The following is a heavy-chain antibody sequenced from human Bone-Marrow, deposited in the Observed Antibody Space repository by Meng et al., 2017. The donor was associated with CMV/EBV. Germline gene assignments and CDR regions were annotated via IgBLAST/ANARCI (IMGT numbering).Heavy chain of an antibody. CDR1: GFIFSNAW. J-gene: IGHJ3*02. Sequence: GESLKISCAASGFIFSNAWMSWVRQSPGKGLEWVGRIKSKTDGGTTDYAAPVKGRFTISRDDSKNTLYLQMNSLKSEDTAVYYCTTGPHRSGNGVFDIWGQGTMVIVSS. D-gene: IGHD3-10*01. CDR3: TTGPHRSGNGVFDI. CDR2: IKSKTDGGTT. V-gene: IGHV3-15*01.